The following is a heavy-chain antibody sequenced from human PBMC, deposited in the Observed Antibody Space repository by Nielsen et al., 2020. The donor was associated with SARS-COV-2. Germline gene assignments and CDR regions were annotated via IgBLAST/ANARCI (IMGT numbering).Heavy chain of an antibody. J-gene: IGHJ5*02. V-gene: IGHV1-3*01. Sequence: ASVKVSCKASGYTFTSYAMHWVRQAPGQRLEWMGWINAGNGNTKYSQKFQGRVTITRDTSASTAYMELSSLRSDDTAVYYCATGSPYCSSTSCHEGWFDPWGQGTLVTVSS. D-gene: IGHD2-2*01. CDR1: GYTFTSYA. CDR3: ATGSPYCSSTSCHEGWFDP. CDR2: INAGNGNT.